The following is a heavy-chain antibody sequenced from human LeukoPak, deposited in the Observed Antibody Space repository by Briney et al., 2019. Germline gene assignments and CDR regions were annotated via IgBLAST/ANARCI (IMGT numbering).Heavy chain of an antibody. D-gene: IGHD3-9*01. CDR2: INHSGST. V-gene: IGHV4-34*01. CDR1: GGSFSGYY. CDR3: ARVIRAHDDILTGYINYYYYYMDV. J-gene: IGHJ6*03. Sequence: SETLSLTCAVYGGSFSGYYWSWIRQPPGKGLEWIGEINHSGSTNYNPSLKSRVTISVDTSKNQFSLKLSSVTAADTAVYYCARVIRAHDDILTGYINYYYYYMDVWGKGTTVTIPS.